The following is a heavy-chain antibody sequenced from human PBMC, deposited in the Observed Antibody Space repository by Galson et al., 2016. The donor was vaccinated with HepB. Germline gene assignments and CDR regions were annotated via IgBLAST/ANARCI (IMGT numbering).Heavy chain of an antibody. CDR3: AKASDGSYYLDY. J-gene: IGHJ4*02. CDR1: GFAVSNNY. Sequence: SLRLSCAASGFAVSNNYMNWVRQAPGKGLEGVSVIFRDATTYYADSVKGRFTISRDTSNNTLYLQMNSLRVKDTSVYYCAKASDGSYYLDYWSQGTLVTVSS. V-gene: IGHV3-53*01. D-gene: IGHD2-21*02. CDR2: IFRDATT.